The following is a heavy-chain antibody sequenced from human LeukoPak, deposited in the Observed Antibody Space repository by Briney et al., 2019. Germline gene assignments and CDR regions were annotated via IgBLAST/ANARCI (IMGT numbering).Heavy chain of an antibody. CDR2: IYWDDDK. D-gene: IGHD6-19*01. CDR1: GFSLSTSGVG. Sequence: SGPTLVNPTQTPTLTCTFSGFSLSTSGVGVGWIRQPPGKALEWLALIYWDDDKRYSPSLKSRLTITKDTSKNQVVLTMTNMDPVDTATYYCAHKQQWLVSGAFDIWGQGTMVTVSS. J-gene: IGHJ3*02. V-gene: IGHV2-5*02. CDR3: AHKQQWLVSGAFDI.